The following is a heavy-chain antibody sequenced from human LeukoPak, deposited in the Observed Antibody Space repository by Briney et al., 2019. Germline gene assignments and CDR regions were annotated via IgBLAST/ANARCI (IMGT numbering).Heavy chain of an antibody. CDR2: ISSSGSTI. J-gene: IGHJ6*02. Sequence: GGSLRLSCAASGFTFSSYEMNWVRQAPGKGLEWVSFISSSGSTIYYADSVKGRFTISRDNDKNSLYLQMNSLRAEDTAVYYCAREGYCSSASCYGLNGYYGMDVWGQGTTVTVSS. CDR1: GFTFSSYE. CDR3: AREGYCSSASCYGLNGYYGMDV. V-gene: IGHV3-48*03. D-gene: IGHD2-2*01.